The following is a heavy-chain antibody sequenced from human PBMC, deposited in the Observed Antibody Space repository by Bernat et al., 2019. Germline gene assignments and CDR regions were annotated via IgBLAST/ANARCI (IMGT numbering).Heavy chain of an antibody. Sequence: EVQLVESGGGVVRPGGSLRLSCAASGFTFDDYGMSWVRQAPGKGLEWVSTISGSGGSTYYADSVKGRFTISRDNSKNTLYLQMNSLSAEDTAVYYCAKAPSGQWLSEIWGQGTKVTVSS. CDR1: GFTFDDYG. J-gene: IGHJ3*02. CDR3: AKAPSGQWLSEI. V-gene: IGHV3-23*04. D-gene: IGHD6-19*01. CDR2: ISGSGGST.